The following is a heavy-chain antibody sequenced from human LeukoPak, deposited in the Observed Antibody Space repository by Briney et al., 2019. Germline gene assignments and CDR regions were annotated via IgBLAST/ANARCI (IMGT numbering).Heavy chain of an antibody. J-gene: IGHJ6*03. CDR2: ISTSSTSI. CDR1: EFILSSYN. V-gene: IGHV3-48*01. D-gene: IGHD2-2*01. CDR3: ARDRGYCRGTTCYAYYLDV. Sequence: GGSLRLSCEASEFILSSYNMYWVRQAPGKGLEWVSFISTSSTSIYYADSVKGRFTISRDIAKNSLYLQMDSLRAEDTAVYYCARDRGYCRGTTCYAYYLDVWGKGTTVTVSS.